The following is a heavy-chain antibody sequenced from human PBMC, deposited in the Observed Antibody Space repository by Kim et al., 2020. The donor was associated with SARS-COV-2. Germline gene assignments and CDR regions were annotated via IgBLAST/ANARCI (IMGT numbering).Heavy chain of an antibody. Sequence: YNPSLKSRVTISVDTSKNQFSLKLSSVTAADTAVYYCARSQRYYYYYMDVWGKGTTVTVSS. V-gene: IGHV4-34*01. CDR3: ARSQRYYYYYMDV. J-gene: IGHJ6*03.